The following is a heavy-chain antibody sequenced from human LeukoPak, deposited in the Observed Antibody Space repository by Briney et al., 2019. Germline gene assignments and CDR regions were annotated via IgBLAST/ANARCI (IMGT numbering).Heavy chain of an antibody. Sequence: SETLSLTCTVSGGSISSSSYYWGWIRQPPGKGLEWIGSIYYSGSTYYNPSFKSRVTISVDTSRNQFSLKLSSVTAADTAVYYCARRSIVGTSYFDSWGQGTPVTVSS. CDR3: ARRSIVGTSYFDS. J-gene: IGHJ4*02. CDR2: IYYSGST. CDR1: GGSISSSSYY. V-gene: IGHV4-39*01. D-gene: IGHD1-26*01.